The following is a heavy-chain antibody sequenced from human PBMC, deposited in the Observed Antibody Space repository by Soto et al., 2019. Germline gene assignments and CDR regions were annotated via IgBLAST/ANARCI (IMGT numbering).Heavy chain of an antibody. CDR1: CDSVGSGAFY. Sequence: SEALSLTCAVPCDSVGSGAFYWSWIRQPPGKGLEWIGYIYYTGRTTYNPSLKSRVTISIDPSKNQFALNVTSVTAADTAIYYCARDSTAFVFDYWGQGALVTVSS. J-gene: IGHJ4*02. CDR2: IYYTGRT. D-gene: IGHD2-2*01. V-gene: IGHV4-61*08. CDR3: ARDSTAFVFDY.